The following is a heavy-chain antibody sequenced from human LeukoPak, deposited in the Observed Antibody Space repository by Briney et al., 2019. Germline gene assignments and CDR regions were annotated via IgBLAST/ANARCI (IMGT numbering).Heavy chain of an antibody. J-gene: IGHJ4*02. D-gene: IGHD1-26*01. V-gene: IGHV3-23*01. CDR3: AKVETSGSYYYFDY. CDR2: ISGSGGST. Sequence: PSGGSLRLSCAASGFTFSSYAMSWVRQAPGKGLEWVSAISGSGGSTYYADSVKGRFTISRDKSKNTLYLQMNSLRAEDTAVYYCAKVETSGSYYYFDYWGQGTLVTVSS. CDR1: GFTFSSYA.